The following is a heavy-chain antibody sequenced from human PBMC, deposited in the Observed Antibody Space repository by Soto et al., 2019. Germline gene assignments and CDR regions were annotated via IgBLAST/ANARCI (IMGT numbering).Heavy chain of an antibody. V-gene: IGHV1-18*01. J-gene: IGHJ5*02. CDR1: GYTFTSYG. CDR3: ARGIDVVVAATWHNWVDP. Sequence: ASVKFSCKASGYTFTSYGISWVRQAPGQGLEWMGWISAYNGNTNYAQKLQGRVTMTTDTSTSTAYMELRSLRSDDTAVYYCARGIDVVVAATWHNWVDPWGQGTLVTVSS. CDR2: ISAYNGNT. D-gene: IGHD2-15*01.